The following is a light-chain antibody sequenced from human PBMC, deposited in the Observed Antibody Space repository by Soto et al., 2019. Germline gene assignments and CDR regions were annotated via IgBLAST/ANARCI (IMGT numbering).Light chain of an antibody. CDR3: AAWDVSLKGFV. CDR2: DNH. Sequence: QSVLTQPPSASGTPVQRVTFSCSGSSSNVGINTVNWYQQLPGTAPQLLISDNHRRPSGVPDRFSGSKSGTSASLAISGLQSEDEATYFCAAWDVSLKGFVFGTGTKV. J-gene: IGLJ1*01. V-gene: IGLV1-44*01. CDR1: SSNVGINT.